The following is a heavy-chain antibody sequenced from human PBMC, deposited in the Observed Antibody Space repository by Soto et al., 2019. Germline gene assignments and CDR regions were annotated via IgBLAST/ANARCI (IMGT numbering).Heavy chain of an antibody. J-gene: IGHJ6*02. CDR2: IDPSDSYT. CDR3: ARGTGYYGSGSYWTNNYYYYGMDV. CDR1: GYSFTRYW. D-gene: IGHD3-10*01. V-gene: IGHV5-10-1*01. Sequence: GESLKISCKGSGYSFTRYWISWVRQMPGKGLEWMGRIDPSDSYTNYSPSFQGHVTISADKSISTAYLQWSSLKASDTAMYYCARGTGYYGSGSYWTNNYYYYGMDVWGQGTTVTVSS.